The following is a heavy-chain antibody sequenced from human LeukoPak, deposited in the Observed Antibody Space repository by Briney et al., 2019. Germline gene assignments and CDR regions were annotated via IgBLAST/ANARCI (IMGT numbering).Heavy chain of an antibody. V-gene: IGHV1-69*05. D-gene: IGHD5-12*01. CDR2: IMPLFGTA. J-gene: IGHJ5*02. CDR3: ARDVHSDYGSGWFDP. Sequence: ASVKVSCKTAGGTFNNSAISWVRQAPGQGLERLGGIMPLFGTAGYAQKFQGRVTITKDESTRTVYLELTSLTSDDTAVYYCARDVHSDYGSGWFDPWGQGTLVSVSA. CDR1: GGTFNNSA.